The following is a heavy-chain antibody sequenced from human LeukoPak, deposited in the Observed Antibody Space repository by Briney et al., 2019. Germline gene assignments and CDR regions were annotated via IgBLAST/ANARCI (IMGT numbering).Heavy chain of an antibody. Sequence: PSETLSLTCTVSGVSISSYYWSWIRQPPGKGLEWIGYIYYSGTTYYNPSLKSRVTISTDTSKNNFSLKLTSVTAADTAVYYCARGGFPIAAADMSIFDPWGQGTLVTVSS. V-gene: IGHV4-59*12. CDR2: IYYSGTT. J-gene: IGHJ5*02. CDR1: GVSISSYY. CDR3: ARGGFPIAAADMSIFDP. D-gene: IGHD6-25*01.